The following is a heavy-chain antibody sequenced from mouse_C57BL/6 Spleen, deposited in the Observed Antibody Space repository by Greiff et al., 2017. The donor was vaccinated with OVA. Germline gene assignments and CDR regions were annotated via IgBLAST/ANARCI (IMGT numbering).Heavy chain of an antibody. J-gene: IGHJ1*03. Sequence: DVMLVESGEGLVKPGGSLKLSCAASGFTFSSYAMSWVRQTPEKRLEWVAYISSGGDYIYYADTVKGRFTISRANARNTLYRQMSSLKSEDTAMYYGTRARPYYGSSSWYFDVWGTGTTVTVSS. D-gene: IGHD1-1*01. V-gene: IGHV5-9-1*02. CDR3: TRARPYYGSSSWYFDV. CDR2: ISSGGDYI. CDR1: GFTFSSYA.